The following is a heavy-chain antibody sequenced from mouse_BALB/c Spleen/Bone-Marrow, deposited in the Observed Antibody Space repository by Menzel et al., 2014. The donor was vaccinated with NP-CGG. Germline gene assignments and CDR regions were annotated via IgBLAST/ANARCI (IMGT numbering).Heavy chain of an antibody. CDR1: GFDFSRYW. D-gene: IGHD2-3*01. CDR2: INPDSSTI. Sequence: EVQLQESGGGLVQPGGSLKLSCAASGFDFSRYWMSWVRQAPGKGLEWIGEINPDSSTINYTPSLKDKFIISRDNAKNTLYLQVSKVRPEDTALYYCARLGYYGGFAYWGQGTLVTVSA. V-gene: IGHV4-1*02. CDR3: ARLGYYGGFAY. J-gene: IGHJ3*01.